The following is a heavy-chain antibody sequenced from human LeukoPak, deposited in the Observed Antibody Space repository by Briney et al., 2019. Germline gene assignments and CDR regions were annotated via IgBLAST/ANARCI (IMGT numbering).Heavy chain of an antibody. Sequence: GGSLRLSCAASGFTFTSYAMNWVRQAPGKGLEWVSGISGSGGSTYYADSVKGRFTISRDNSKNTLYLQMNSLRAEDTAVYYCALDYGSGSYYTSYYYYYMDVWGKGATVTVSS. V-gene: IGHV3-23*01. CDR3: ALDYGSGSYYTSYYYYYMDV. D-gene: IGHD3-10*01. J-gene: IGHJ6*03. CDR2: ISGSGGST. CDR1: GFTFTSYA.